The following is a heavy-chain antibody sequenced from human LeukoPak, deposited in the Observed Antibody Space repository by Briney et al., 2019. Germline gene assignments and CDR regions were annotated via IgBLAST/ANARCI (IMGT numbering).Heavy chain of an antibody. CDR2: IYYSGST. Sequence: SETLSLTCTVSGGSISSSSYYWGWIRQPPGKGLEWIGSIYYSGSTYYNPSLKSRVTISVDTSKNQFSLKPSSVTAADTAVYYCARSSYYDSSGYPTPLGYWGQGTLVTVSS. CDR1: GGSISSSSYY. CDR3: ARSSYYDSSGYPTPLGY. V-gene: IGHV4-39*01. D-gene: IGHD3-22*01. J-gene: IGHJ4*02.